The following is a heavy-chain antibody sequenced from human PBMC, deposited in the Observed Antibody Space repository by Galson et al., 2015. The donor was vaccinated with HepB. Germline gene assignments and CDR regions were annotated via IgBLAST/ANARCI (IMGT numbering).Heavy chain of an antibody. Sequence: CKASGGTFSSYAISWVRQAPGQGLEWMGGIIPIFGTANYAQKFQGRVTITADESTSTAYMELSSLRSEDTAVYYCARGDRIQLWLKAQFDYWGQGTLVTVSS. CDR3: ARGDRIQLWLKAQFDY. V-gene: IGHV1-69*01. CDR1: GGTFSSYA. D-gene: IGHD5-18*01. J-gene: IGHJ4*02. CDR2: IIPIFGTA.